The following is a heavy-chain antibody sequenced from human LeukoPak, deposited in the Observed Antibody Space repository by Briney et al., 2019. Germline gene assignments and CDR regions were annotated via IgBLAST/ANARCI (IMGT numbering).Heavy chain of an antibody. CDR1: GGSISSYY. CDR2: IYYSGST. V-gene: IGHV4-59*01. D-gene: IGHD6-13*01. CDR3: ARGTAAPLDP. Sequence: SETLSLTCTVSGGSISSYYWSWIRQPPGKGLEWIGYIYYSGSTNYNPSLKSRVTISVDTSKNQFSLKLSSVTAADTAVYYCARGTAAPLDPWGQGTLVTVSP. J-gene: IGHJ5*02.